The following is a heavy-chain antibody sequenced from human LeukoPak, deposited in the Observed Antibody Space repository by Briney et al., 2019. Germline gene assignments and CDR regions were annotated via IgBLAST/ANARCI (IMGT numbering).Heavy chain of an antibody. J-gene: IGHJ3*02. CDR3: ATTPMYSSSWYGAFDI. Sequence: SETLSLTCAAYGGSFSGYYWSWIRQPPGKGLEWIGEINHSGSTNYNPSLKSRVTISVDTSKNQFSLKLSSVTAADTAVYYCATTPMYSSSWYGAFDIWGQGTMVTVSS. D-gene: IGHD6-13*01. CDR2: INHSGST. V-gene: IGHV4-34*01. CDR1: GGSFSGYY.